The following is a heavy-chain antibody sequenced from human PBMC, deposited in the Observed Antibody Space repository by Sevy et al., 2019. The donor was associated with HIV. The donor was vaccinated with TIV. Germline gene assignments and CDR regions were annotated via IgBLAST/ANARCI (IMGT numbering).Heavy chain of an antibody. D-gene: IGHD3-16*01. Sequence: GGSLRLSCAASGFTFSSYAMHWVRQAPGKGLEWVAVISYDGNNKYADSVKGGFTISRDNSKNTLYLQMNSLRAEETAVYYCARDGSSGGLFLKDYYYFGMDVWGQGTTVTVSS. CDR1: GFTFSSYA. CDR2: ISYDGNNK. J-gene: IGHJ6*02. V-gene: IGHV3-30*03. CDR3: ARDGSSGGLFLKDYYYFGMDV.